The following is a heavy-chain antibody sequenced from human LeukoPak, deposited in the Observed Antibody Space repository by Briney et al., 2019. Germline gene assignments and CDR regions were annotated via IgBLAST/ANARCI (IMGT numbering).Heavy chain of an antibody. CDR3: ARAGEGSYYYFDY. CDR2: ISSSGSTI. D-gene: IGHD1-26*01. V-gene: IGHV3-11*04. J-gene: IGHJ4*02. CDR1: GFTFSDYY. Sequence: PGGSLRLSCAASGFTFSDYYMSWIRQAPGKGLEWVSYISSSGSTIYYADSVKGRFTISRDNSKNTLYLQMNSLRAEDTAVYYCARAGEGSYYYFDYWGQGTLVTVSS.